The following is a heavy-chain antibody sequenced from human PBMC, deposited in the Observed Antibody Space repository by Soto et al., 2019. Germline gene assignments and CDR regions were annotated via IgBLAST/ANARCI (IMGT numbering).Heavy chain of an antibody. D-gene: IGHD1-26*01. J-gene: IGHJ4*02. V-gene: IGHV4-39*01. CDR3: ARQRMGYVPRSPGADY. Sequence: SETLSLTCTVSGGSTSSSSYYWGWIRQPPGKGLEWIGSIYYSGSTYYNQSLKSRVTISVDTSKNQFSLKLSSVTAADTAVYYCARQRMGYVPRSPGADYWGQGTLVTVSS. CDR1: GGSTSSSSYY. CDR2: IYYSGST.